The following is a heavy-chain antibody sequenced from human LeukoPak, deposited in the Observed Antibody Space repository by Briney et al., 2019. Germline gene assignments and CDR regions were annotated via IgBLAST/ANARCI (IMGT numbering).Heavy chain of an antibody. CDR1: GFTVSSNY. J-gene: IGHJ4*02. D-gene: IGHD3-22*01. CDR3: ATRRGRSSGYYPPSY. CDR2: IYSGGST. Sequence: GGSLRLSCAASGFTVSSNYMSWVRQAPGRGLEDVSVIYSGGSTYYADSVKGRFTISRDNSKNTLYLQMNSLRAEDTAVYYCATRRGRSSGYYPPSYWGQGALVTVSS. V-gene: IGHV3-53*01.